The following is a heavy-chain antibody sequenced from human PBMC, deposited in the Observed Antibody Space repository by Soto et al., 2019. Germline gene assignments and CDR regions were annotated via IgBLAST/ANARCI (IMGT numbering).Heavy chain of an antibody. CDR1: GFTFSSYS. D-gene: IGHD3-10*01. V-gene: IGHV3-21*01. Sequence: LRLSCAASGFTFSSYSMNWVRQAPGKGLEWVSSISSSSSYIYYADSVKGRFTISRDNAKNSLYLQMNSLRAEDTAVYYCARIRGCGELLDDAFDIWGQGTMVTVSS. CDR2: ISSSSSYI. CDR3: ARIRGCGELLDDAFDI. J-gene: IGHJ3*02.